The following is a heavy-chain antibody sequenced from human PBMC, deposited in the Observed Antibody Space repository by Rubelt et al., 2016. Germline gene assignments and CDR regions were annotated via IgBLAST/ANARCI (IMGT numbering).Heavy chain of an antibody. V-gene: IGHV1-69*01. CDR3: ARASSTSYWEGWFDP. CDR1: GGTLSRYA. Sequence: QVQLVQSGAEVKKPGASVKVSCKASGGTLSRYAISWVRQATGQGIEWLGGIIPILCTANHAKKFQGGVTITGDESTSTAYMGLSCLGSEDTAVYYCARASSTSYWEGWFDPWGQGTLVTVSS. J-gene: IGHJ5*02. CDR2: IIPILCTA. D-gene: IGHD2-2*01.